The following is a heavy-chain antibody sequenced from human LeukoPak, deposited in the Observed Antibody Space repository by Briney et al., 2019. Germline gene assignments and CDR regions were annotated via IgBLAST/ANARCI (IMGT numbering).Heavy chain of an antibody. CDR2: TNWDGAST. J-gene: IGHJ6*03. V-gene: IGHV3-20*04. CDR3: GRVYCSTTSCYDYYDYYMDV. CDR1: GFRFDDYG. D-gene: IGHD2-2*01. Sequence: PGGSLRLSCAASGFRFDDYGMSWVRHVPGKGLEWVSGTNWDGASTGYADSVKGRFTISRDNVKNFLYLQMNSLRVEDTALYFCGRVYCSTTSCYDYYDYYMDVWGKGTTVTVSS.